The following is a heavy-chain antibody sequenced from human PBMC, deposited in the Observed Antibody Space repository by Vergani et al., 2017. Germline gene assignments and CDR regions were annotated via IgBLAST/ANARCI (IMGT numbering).Heavy chain of an antibody. Sequence: QIQLVQSGAEVKKPGSSVKVSCKASGGTFSSYAISWVRQAPGQGLEWMGMIIPIFGTANYAQKFQGRVTITADESTSTAYMELSSLRSEDTAVYYCARTSLPGLDSSGWPYNWFDPWGQGTLVTVSS. CDR2: IIPIFGTA. V-gene: IGHV1-69*13. CDR1: GGTFSSYA. D-gene: IGHD6-19*01. J-gene: IGHJ5*02. CDR3: ARTSLPGLDSSGWPYNWFDP.